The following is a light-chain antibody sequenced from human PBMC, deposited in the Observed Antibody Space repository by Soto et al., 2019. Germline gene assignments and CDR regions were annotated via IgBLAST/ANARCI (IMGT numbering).Light chain of an antibody. CDR1: QRVSSS. CDR3: QQYNNLPLT. Sequence: EIVMAQSPSTPSVSPGERATVSCRARQRVSSSLAWYQQKPGQAPRLLIYGASTRATGIPARFSGSGSGTEFTLTISSLQSEDFAVYYCQQYNNLPLTFGGGTKVDI. CDR2: GAS. J-gene: IGKJ4*01. V-gene: IGKV3-15*01.